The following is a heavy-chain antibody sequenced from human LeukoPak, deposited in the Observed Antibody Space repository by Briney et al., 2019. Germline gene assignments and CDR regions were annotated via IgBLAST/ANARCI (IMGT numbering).Heavy chain of an antibody. CDR3: ARVGDTQPFDY. CDR2: IWYDGSNK. J-gene: IGHJ4*02. V-gene: IGHV3-33*01. Sequence: GGSLKLSWSASGFTFSSYGMHWFRQAPGKGLEWGAVIWYDGSNKYYADSVKGRFTISRDNSKNTLYLQMNSLRAENTAVYYCARVGDTQPFDYWGQGTLVTVSS. CDR1: GFTFSSYG. D-gene: IGHD2-21*01.